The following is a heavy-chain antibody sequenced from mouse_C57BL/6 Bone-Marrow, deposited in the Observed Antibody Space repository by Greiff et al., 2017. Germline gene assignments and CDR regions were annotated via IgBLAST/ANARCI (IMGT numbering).Heavy chain of an antibody. CDR3: ARHAPYYYGSSHWYFDV. Sequence: EVQRVESGGGLVQPGESLKLSCESNEYEFPSHDMSWVRKTPEKRLELVAAINSDGGSTYYPDPMERRFIISRDNTKKTLYLQMSSLRSEDTALYYCARHAPYYYGSSHWYFDVWGTGTTVTVSS. V-gene: IGHV5-2*01. D-gene: IGHD1-1*01. J-gene: IGHJ1*03. CDR2: INSDGGST. CDR1: EYEFPSHD.